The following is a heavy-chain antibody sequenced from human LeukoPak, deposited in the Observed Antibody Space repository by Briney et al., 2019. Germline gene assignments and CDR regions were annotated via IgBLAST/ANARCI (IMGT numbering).Heavy chain of an antibody. CDR3: ARGGDCSGGSCYSLNYFDY. V-gene: IGHV4-59*08. Sequence: SETLSLTCTVSGGSISSYYWSWIRQPPGKGLEWIGYIYYSGSTNYNPSLKSRVTISVDTSKNQFPLKLSSVTAADTAVYYCARGGDCSGGSCYSLNYFDYWGQGTLVTVSS. CDR1: GGSISSYY. J-gene: IGHJ4*02. D-gene: IGHD2-15*01. CDR2: IYYSGST.